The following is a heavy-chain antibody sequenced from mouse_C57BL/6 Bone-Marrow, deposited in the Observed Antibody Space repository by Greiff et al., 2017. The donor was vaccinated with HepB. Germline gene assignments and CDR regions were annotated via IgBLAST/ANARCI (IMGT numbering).Heavy chain of an antibody. CDR3: ARGILDGSSYWYFDV. J-gene: IGHJ1*03. D-gene: IGHD1-1*01. Sequence: QVQLQQSGAELVRPGPSVKVSCKASGYAFTNYLIEWVKQRPGQGLEWIGVINPGSGGTNYNEKFKGKATLTADKSSSTAYMQLSSLTSEDSAVYFCARGILDGSSYWYFDVWGTGTTVTVSS. V-gene: IGHV1-54*01. CDR1: GYAFTNYL. CDR2: INPGSGGT.